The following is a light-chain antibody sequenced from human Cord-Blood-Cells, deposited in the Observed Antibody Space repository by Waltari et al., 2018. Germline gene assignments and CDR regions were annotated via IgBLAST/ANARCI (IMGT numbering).Light chain of an antibody. V-gene: IGLV2-14*01. CDR3: SSYTSSSTNWV. Sequence: QSALTQPASVSGSPGQSITIPCTGPSSDVGGYNYVSLYQQHPGKAPKPMIYEVSNRPSGVSNRFSGSKSGNTASLTISGLQAEDEADYYCSSYTSSSTNWVFGGGTKLTVL. CDR1: SSDVGGYNY. CDR2: EVS. J-gene: IGLJ3*02.